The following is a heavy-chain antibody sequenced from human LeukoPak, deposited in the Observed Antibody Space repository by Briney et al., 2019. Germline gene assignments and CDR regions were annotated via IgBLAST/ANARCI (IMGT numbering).Heavy chain of an antibody. D-gene: IGHD6-19*01. CDR3: ARGLAVAGYYYYGMGV. CDR1: GYTFTSYD. Sequence: ASVKVSCKASGYTFTSYDINWVRQATGQGLEWMGWMNPNSGNTGYAQKFQGRVTMTRNTSISTAYMELSSLRSEDTAVYYCARGLAVAGYYYYGMGVWGQGTTVTVSS. V-gene: IGHV1-8*01. CDR2: MNPNSGNT. J-gene: IGHJ6*02.